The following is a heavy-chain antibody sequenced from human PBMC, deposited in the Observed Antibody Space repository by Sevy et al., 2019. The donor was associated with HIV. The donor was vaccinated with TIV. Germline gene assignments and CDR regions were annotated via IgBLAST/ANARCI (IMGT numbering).Heavy chain of an antibody. CDR1: GFTFSSYG. D-gene: IGHD5-18*01. CDR3: ARGRMRIQLWLNHYYYGMDV. Sequence: GGSLRLSCAASGFTFSSYGMHWVRQAPGKGLEWVAVIWYDGSYKYYADSVKGRFTISRDNSKITLYLQMNSLRAEATAVYYCARGRMRIQLWLNHYYYGMDVCGHGTTVTVSS. J-gene: IGHJ6*02. V-gene: IGHV3-33*01. CDR2: IWYDGSYK.